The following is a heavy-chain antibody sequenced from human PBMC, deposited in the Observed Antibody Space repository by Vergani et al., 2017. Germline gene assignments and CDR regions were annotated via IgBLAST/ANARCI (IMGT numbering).Heavy chain of an antibody. J-gene: IGHJ2*01. CDR2: ISYDGSNK. CDR1: GFTFSSYG. V-gene: IGHV3-30*18. Sequence: QVQLVESGGGVVQPGRSLRLSCAASGFTFSSYGMHWVRQAPGKGLEWVAVISYDGSNKYYADSVKGRFTISRDNSKNTLYLQMNSLRAEDTAVYYCAKGPPGAVYFDLWGRGTLVTVSS. CDR3: AKGPPGAVYFDL. D-gene: IGHD4/OR15-4a*01.